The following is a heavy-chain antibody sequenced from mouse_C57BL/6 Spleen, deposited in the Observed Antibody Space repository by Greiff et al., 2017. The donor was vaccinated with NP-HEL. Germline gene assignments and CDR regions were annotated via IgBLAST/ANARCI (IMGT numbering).Heavy chain of an antibody. J-gene: IGHJ4*01. CDR2: IYPRSGNT. D-gene: IGHD2-4*01. Sequence: QVQLQQSGAELARPGASVKLSCKASGYTFTSYGISWVKQRTGQGLEWIGEIYPRSGNTYYNEKFKGKATLTADKSSSTAYMELRSLTSEDSAVYFCAWGYDYDEVYYAMDYWGQGTSVTVSS. CDR3: AWGYDYDEVYYAMDY. CDR1: GYTFTSYG. V-gene: IGHV1-81*01.